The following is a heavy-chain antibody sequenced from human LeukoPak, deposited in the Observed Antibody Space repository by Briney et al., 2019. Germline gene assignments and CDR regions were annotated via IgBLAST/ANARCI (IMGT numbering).Heavy chain of an antibody. V-gene: IGHV3-64D*06. J-gene: IGHJ4*02. Sequence: PGGSLRLSSSASGFTFSSYAMDWVRPAPGEGLEYVSAISSIGGSTYYADSVKGRFTISRDNSKNTLYLQMSSLRAEDTAVYYCMNGGRGDQPDYWGQGTLVTVSS. CDR3: MNGGRGDQPDY. CDR2: ISSIGGST. D-gene: IGHD2-2*01. CDR1: GFTFSSYA.